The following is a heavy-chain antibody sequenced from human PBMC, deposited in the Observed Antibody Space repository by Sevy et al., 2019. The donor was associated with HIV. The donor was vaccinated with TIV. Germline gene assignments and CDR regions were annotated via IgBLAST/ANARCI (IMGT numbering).Heavy chain of an antibody. V-gene: IGHV1-2*02. Sequence: ASVKVSCKASGYTVIDYFMYWVRQAPGQGLEWMGWINPNSGDTKSAQKFQGRVTMTRDTSSSTAYMELSSLRSDDTAVYYCSKIIVGANKYYFDYWGQRTLVTVSS. CDR2: INPNSGDT. D-gene: IGHD1-26*01. CDR3: SKIIVGANKYYFDY. CDR1: GYTVIDYF. J-gene: IGHJ4*02.